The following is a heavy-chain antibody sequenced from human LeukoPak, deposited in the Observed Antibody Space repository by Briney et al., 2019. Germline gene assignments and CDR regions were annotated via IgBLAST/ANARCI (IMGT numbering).Heavy chain of an antibody. CDR2: ISGGGRTT. D-gene: IGHD2-21*01. Sequence: PGGSLRLPCAASGFTFSNHAMSWVRQAPGKGLQRVSVISGGGRTTEYADSVKGRFTVSRDNSVNTLSLHMDSLRVEDTAIYYCAKNVVFTRYFDSWGQGTLVTVSS. CDR1: GFTFSNHA. J-gene: IGHJ4*02. V-gene: IGHV3-23*01. CDR3: AKNVVFTRYFDS.